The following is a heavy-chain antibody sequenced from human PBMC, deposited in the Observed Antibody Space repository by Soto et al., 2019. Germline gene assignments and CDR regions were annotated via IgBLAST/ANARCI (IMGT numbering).Heavy chain of an antibody. CDR3: ARRGNWNYDVGWFDT. V-gene: IGHV4-31*03. CDR1: GGSISSGGYY. D-gene: IGHD1-7*01. CDR2: IYYSGST. J-gene: IGHJ5*02. Sequence: SETLSLTCTVSGGSISSGGYYWSWIRQHPGKGLEWIGYIYYSGSTYYNPSLKSRVTISVDTSKNQFSLKLSSVTAADTAVYYCARRGNWNYDVGWFDTWGQGTLVTVSS.